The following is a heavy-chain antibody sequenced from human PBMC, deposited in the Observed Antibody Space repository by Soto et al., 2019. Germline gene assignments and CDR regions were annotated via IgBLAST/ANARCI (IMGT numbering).Heavy chain of an antibody. D-gene: IGHD4-17*01. CDR3: AEGDDYGGNSEGVFDY. Sequence: EVQLVESGGGLVQPGRSLRLSCAASGFTFDDYAMHWVRQAPGKGLEWVSGISWNSGSIGYADSVKGRFTISRDNAKNSLYLQMNSLRAEDTALYYCAEGDDYGGNSEGVFDYWGQGTLVTVSS. J-gene: IGHJ4*02. V-gene: IGHV3-9*01. CDR2: ISWNSGSI. CDR1: GFTFDDYA.